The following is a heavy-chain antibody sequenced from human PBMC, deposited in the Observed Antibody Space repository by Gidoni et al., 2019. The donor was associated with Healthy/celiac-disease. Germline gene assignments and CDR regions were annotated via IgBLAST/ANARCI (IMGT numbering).Heavy chain of an antibody. V-gene: IGHV1-8*01. J-gene: IGHJ5*02. D-gene: IGHD6-13*01. Sequence: QVQLVQSGPEVKKPGDSVKVSCKASGYTFTSYDINWVRQATGQGLEWMGWMNPNSGNTGYAQKFQGRVTMTRNTSISTAYMELSSLRSEDTAVYYCATRYSSPTAGWFDPWGQGTLVTVSS. CDR2: MNPNSGNT. CDR3: ATRYSSPTAGWFDP. CDR1: GYTFTSYD.